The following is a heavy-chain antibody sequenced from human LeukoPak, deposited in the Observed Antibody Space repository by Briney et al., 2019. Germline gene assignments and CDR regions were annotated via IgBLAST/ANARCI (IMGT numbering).Heavy chain of an antibody. V-gene: IGHV4-59*01. Sequence: SETLSLTCSVSGDSITGYSWSWIRQTPGKGLEWIGYIYYNGDTHYNPSLNSRLSMSVDTPKKQFSLNLRSVTAADTAVYYCVRGPYGSRISNWFDPWGQGLLVTVYS. CDR1: GDSITGYS. CDR3: VRGPYGSRISNWFDP. J-gene: IGHJ5*02. CDR2: IYYNGDT. D-gene: IGHD3-10*01.